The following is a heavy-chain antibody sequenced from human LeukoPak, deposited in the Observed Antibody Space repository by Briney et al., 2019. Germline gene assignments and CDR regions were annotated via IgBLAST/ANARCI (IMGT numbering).Heavy chain of an antibody. D-gene: IGHD3-22*01. CDR1: GYSISSGYY. V-gene: IGHV4-38-2*01. Sequence: SETLSLTCAVSGYSISSGYYWGWIRQPPGKGLEWIGSIYHSGSTYYNPSLKSRVTISVDTSKNQFSLKLSSVTAADTAVYYCARHLHYYDSSGYYYGNWFDPWGQRTLVTVSS. CDR3: ARHLHYYDSSGYYYGNWFDP. J-gene: IGHJ5*02. CDR2: IYHSGST.